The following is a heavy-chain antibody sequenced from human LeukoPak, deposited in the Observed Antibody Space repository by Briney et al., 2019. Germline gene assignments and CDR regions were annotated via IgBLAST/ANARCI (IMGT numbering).Heavy chain of an antibody. Sequence: PGGSLRLSCAASGFTFTSHWMSWVRRAPGKGLEWVARMNLDGSEKYYVDSVKGRFTISRDNAKTSLYLEMNSLRAEDTAVYYCARDATYCTNGVCYTRFDYWGQGTLVTVSS. D-gene: IGHD2-8*01. J-gene: IGHJ4*02. V-gene: IGHV3-7*01. CDR1: GFTFTSHW. CDR3: ARDATYCTNGVCYTRFDY. CDR2: MNLDGSEK.